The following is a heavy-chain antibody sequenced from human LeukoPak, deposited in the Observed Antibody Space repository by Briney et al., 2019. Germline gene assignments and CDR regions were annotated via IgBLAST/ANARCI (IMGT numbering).Heavy chain of an antibody. Sequence: SETLSLTCTVSGGSISSYYWSWIRQPPGKGLEWIGYIYYSGSTYYNPSLKSRVTISVDTSKNQFSLKLSSVTAADTAVYYCARDLVNGDYVGYWGQGTLVTVSS. V-gene: IGHV4-59*12. J-gene: IGHJ4*02. CDR1: GGSISSYY. CDR3: ARDLVNGDYVGY. CDR2: IYYSGST. D-gene: IGHD4-17*01.